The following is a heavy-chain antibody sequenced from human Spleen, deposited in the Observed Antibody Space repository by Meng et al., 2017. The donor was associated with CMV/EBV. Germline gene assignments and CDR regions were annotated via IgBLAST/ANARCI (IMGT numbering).Heavy chain of an antibody. CDR2: IYYSGST. D-gene: IGHD3-16*01. V-gene: IGHV4-39*07. Sequence: HLHLYASGPASVSPSAPLAPTCTVSGASISSSSYYWGWIRQPPGKGLEWIGSIYYSGSTYYNPSLKSRVTISVDTSKNQFSLKLSSVTAADTAVYYCARAGVVPSLLRPFRLGAFDYWGQGTLVTVSS. J-gene: IGHJ4*02. CDR1: GASISSSSYY. CDR3: ARAGVVPSLLRPFRLGAFDY.